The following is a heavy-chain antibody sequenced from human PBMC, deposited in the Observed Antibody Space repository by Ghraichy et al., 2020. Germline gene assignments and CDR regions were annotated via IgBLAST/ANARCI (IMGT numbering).Heavy chain of an antibody. CDR1: GFTFSDYT. D-gene: IGHD6-6*01. CDR3: TSSFSNSSGNF. V-gene: IGHV3-23*01. Sequence: GGSLRLSCAASGFTFSDYTMSWVRQAPGKGLEWVSTIRNRGGSYYPDSVKGRFTISRDNSKNTLFLQMNSLRAEDTALYYCTSSFSNSSGNFWGQGTLVTVSS. J-gene: IGHJ4*02. CDR2: IRNRGGS.